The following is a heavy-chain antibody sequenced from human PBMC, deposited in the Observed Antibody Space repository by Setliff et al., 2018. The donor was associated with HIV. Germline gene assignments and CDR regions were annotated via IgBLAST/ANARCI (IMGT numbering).Heavy chain of an antibody. J-gene: IGHJ6*03. CDR3: ARIPGYSSGWVNYYYMDV. CDR2: INWNSDFI. V-gene: IGHV3-9*01. D-gene: IGHD6-19*01. Sequence: GGSLRLSCAASGFTFNYHIMYWVRQVPGKGLEWVSTINWNSDFIAYADSVKGRFTISRDNAKNTLYLQMNSLRAEDTAVYYCARIPGYSSGWVNYYYMDVWGKGTTVTVSS. CDR1: GFTFNYHI.